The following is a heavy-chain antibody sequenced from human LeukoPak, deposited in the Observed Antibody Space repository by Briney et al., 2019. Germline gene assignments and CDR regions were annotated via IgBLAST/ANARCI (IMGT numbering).Heavy chain of an antibody. J-gene: IGHJ4*02. V-gene: IGHV3-7*01. CDR1: GFTFSSYW. CDR2: IKEDGREK. CDR3: ARDGLIGSGYDLPTFDY. D-gene: IGHD5-12*01. Sequence: PGGSLRLSCAASGFTFSSYWMTWVRQAPGKGLEWVANIKEDGREKNYVDSVKGRFTISRDNAKNSLYLQMNSLRAEDTAVYYCARDGLIGSGYDLPTFDYWGQGTLVTVSS.